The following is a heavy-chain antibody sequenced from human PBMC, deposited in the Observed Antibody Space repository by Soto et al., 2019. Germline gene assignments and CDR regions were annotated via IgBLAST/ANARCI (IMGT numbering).Heavy chain of an antibody. CDR2: IKQDGSEK. V-gene: IGHV3-7*01. CDR3: ARGDYSNHGHYYYYMDV. CDR1: GFTFSSYW. D-gene: IGHD4-4*01. Sequence: GGSLRLSCAASGFTFSSYWMSWVRQAPGKGLERVANIKQDGSEKYYVDSVKGRFTISRDNAKNSLYLQMNSLRAEDTAVYYCARGDYSNHGHYYYYMDVWGKGTTVTVSS. J-gene: IGHJ6*03.